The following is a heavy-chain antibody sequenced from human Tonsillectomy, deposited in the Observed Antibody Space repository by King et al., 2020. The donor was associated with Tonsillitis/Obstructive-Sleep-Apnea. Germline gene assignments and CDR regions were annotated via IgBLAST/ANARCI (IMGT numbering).Heavy chain of an antibody. V-gene: IGHV5-51*03. CDR2: IYPGDSDT. J-gene: IGHJ5*02. Sequence: QLVQSGAEVKKPGESLKISCKGSGYSFTSYWIGWVRQMPGKGLEWMGIIYPGDSDTRYSPSFQGQVTISADKCISTAYLQWSSLKASDTAMYYCARRREAARLENWFDPWGQGTLVTVSS. CDR3: ARRREAARLENWFDP. D-gene: IGHD6-6*01. CDR1: GYSFTSYW.